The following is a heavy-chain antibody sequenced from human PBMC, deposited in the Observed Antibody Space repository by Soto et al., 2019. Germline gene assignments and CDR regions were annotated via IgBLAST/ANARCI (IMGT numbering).Heavy chain of an antibody. D-gene: IGHD6-13*01. CDR2: INAGNGNT. Sequence: ASVKVSCKASGYTFTSYAMHWVRQAPGQRLEWMGWINAGNGNTKYSQKFQGRVTITRDTSASTAYMELSSLRSEDTAVYYCARDRKYSSTHNWFDPWGQGTLVTVSS. CDR1: GYTFTSYA. V-gene: IGHV1-3*01. J-gene: IGHJ5*02. CDR3: ARDRKYSSTHNWFDP.